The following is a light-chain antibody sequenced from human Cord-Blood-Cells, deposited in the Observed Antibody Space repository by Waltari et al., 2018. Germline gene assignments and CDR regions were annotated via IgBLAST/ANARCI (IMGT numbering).Light chain of an antibody. CDR2: GNS. CDR3: QSYDSSLSALYV. J-gene: IGLJ1*01. V-gene: IGLV1-40*01. CDR1: RSNIGAGYD. Sequence: QSVLTQPPSVSGAPGQRVTISCTGSRSNIGAGYDVHWYQQLPGPAPKLLLYGNSNRPSGVPDRFSGSKSGTSASLAITGLQAEDEADYYCQSYDSSLSALYVFGTGTKVTVL.